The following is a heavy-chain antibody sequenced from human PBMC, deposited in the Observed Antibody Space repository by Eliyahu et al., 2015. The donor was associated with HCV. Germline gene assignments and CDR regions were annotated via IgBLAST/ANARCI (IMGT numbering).Heavy chain of an antibody. J-gene: IGHJ4*02. D-gene: IGHD2-2*02. Sequence: QVQLVQSGAEVKKPGASVKVSCKASGYTFSFHGITWVRQAPGQGLEWMGWISAIDGATSYAQNLQGRATMTTDTSTDTAYLELRNLRSDDTAVYYCARWRRYLAFADFDFWGQGTLVSVSS. CDR3: ARWRRYLAFADFDF. CDR2: ISAIDGAT. V-gene: IGHV1-18*01. CDR1: GYTFSFHG.